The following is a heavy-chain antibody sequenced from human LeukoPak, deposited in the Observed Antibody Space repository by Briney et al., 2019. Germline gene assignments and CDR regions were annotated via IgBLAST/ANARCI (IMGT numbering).Heavy chain of an antibody. CDR1: GGSFSGYY. Sequence: PSETLSLTCAVYGGSFSGYYWSWIRQPPGKGLEWIGEINHSGSTNYNPSLKSRFTISVDTSKSQFSLKLSSVTAADTAVYYCARGSRLVRGVHNWFDPWGQGTLVTVSS. CDR3: ARGSRLVRGVHNWFDP. J-gene: IGHJ5*02. CDR2: INHSGST. D-gene: IGHD3-10*01. V-gene: IGHV4-34*01.